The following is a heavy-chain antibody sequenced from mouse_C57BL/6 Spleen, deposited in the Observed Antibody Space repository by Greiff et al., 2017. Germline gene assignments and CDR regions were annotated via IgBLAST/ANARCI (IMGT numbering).Heavy chain of an antibody. J-gene: IGHJ2*01. V-gene: IGHV1-19*01. CDR3: AREGYDPYYFDD. Sequence: EVQLQQSGPVLVKPGASVKMSCKASGYTFTDYYMNWVKQSHGKSLEWIGVINPYNGGTSYNQKFKGKATLTVDKSSSTAYMELNSLTSEDSAVYDCAREGYDPYYFDDWGQGTTLTVSS. D-gene: IGHD2-2*01. CDR2: INPYNGGT. CDR1: GYTFTDYY.